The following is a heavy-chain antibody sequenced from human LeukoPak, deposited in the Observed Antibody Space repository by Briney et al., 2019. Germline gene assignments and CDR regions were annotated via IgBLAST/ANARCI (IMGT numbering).Heavy chain of an antibody. J-gene: IGHJ4*02. CDR2: IYSGGST. V-gene: IGHV3-53*01. CDR3: ARVPGISMTGGFDY. CDR1: GFTVSSNY. Sequence: SGGSLRLSCAASGFTVSSNYMSRVRQAPGKGLEWVSVIYSGGSTYYADSVKGRFTISRDNSKNTLYLQMNGLRAEDTAVYYCARVPGISMTGGFDYWGQGTLVTVSS. D-gene: IGHD6-19*01.